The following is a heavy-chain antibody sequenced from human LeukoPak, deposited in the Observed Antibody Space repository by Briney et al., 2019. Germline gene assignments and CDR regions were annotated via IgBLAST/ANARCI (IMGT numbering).Heavy chain of an antibody. V-gene: IGHV4-59*11. CDR1: GGSISSHY. D-gene: IGHD6-19*01. CDR2: IYYSGRT. J-gene: IGHJ4*02. Sequence: SETLSLTCTVSGGSISSHYWSWIRQPPGKGLEWIGYIYYSGRTNYNPSLKSRVTISVDTSKNQFSLKLSSVTAADTAVYYCASSVTGTGFDFWGQGTLVTVSS. CDR3: ASSVTGTGFDF.